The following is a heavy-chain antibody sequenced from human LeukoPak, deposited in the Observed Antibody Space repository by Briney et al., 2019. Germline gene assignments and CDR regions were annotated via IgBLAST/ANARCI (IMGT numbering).Heavy chain of an antibody. Sequence: ASVKVSCKASGYTSTAYNMDWVRQAPGQGLEWMGWINPNSGGTNYAQKFQGRVTMTRDTTVSTAYMELSRLRSDDTAVYYCAPQLGRLTDYWGQGTLVTVSS. CDR1: GYTSTAYN. V-gene: IGHV1-2*02. J-gene: IGHJ4*02. D-gene: IGHD7-27*01. CDR2: INPNSGGT. CDR3: APQLGRLTDY.